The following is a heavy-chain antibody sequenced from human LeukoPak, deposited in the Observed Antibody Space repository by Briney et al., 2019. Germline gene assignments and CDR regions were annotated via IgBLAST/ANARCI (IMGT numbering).Heavy chain of an antibody. J-gene: IGHJ4*02. V-gene: IGHV4-61*02. CDR1: GGSISSGSYY. D-gene: IGHD7-27*01. CDR3: ASGTGDSRLDY. Sequence: SETLSLTCTVSGGSISSGSYYWSWIRQPAGKGLEWIGRIYTSGSTNYNPSLKSRVTISVDTSKNQFSLKLSSVTAADTAVYYCASGTGDSRLDYWGQGTLVTVSS. CDR2: IYTSGST.